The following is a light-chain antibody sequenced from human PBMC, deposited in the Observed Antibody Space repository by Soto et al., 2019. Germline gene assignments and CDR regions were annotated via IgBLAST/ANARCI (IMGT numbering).Light chain of an antibody. CDR3: QHYVSSLPSFT. J-gene: IGKJ3*01. CDR1: QSVSSSY. V-gene: IGKV3-20*01. Sequence: EIVLTQSPGTLSLSPGERATLACRASQSVSSSYLAWYQQKPGPAPRLLLYGASSRATGIPDRFSGSGSGTYFTLTISSLEPEDFAVYYGQHYVSSLPSFTFGPGTKVDIK. CDR2: GAS.